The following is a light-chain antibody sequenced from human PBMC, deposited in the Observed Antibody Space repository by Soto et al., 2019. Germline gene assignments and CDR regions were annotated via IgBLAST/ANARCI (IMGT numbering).Light chain of an antibody. CDR1: QSIANY. Sequence: DIQMTQSPSSLSASVGDRVTITCRASQSIANYLNWYQHKPGKAPKLLVYAASSLQSGVPSRFSGSGSGTDFTLTISSLQPEDFATYFGQQSHNMPFTFGPGTKVDIK. CDR2: AAS. CDR3: QQSHNMPFT. V-gene: IGKV1-39*01. J-gene: IGKJ3*01.